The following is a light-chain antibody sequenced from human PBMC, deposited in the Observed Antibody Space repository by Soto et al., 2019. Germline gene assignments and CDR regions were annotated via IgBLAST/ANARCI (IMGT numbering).Light chain of an antibody. V-gene: IGLV1-47*02. CDR3: ASWDDSLGAVI. Sequence: QSALTQPPSASGTPGQKVFISCSGSSSNIGGTNYAYWYQQLPGAAPKLLMHSNNLRPSGVPERISGSKFGTAASLAISGLRSEDEAVYYCASWDDSLGAVIFGGGTK. J-gene: IGLJ2*01. CDR2: SNN. CDR1: SSNIGGTNY.